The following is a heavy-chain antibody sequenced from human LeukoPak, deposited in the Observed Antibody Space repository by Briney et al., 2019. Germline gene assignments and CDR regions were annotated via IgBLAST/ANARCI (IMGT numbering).Heavy chain of an antibody. Sequence: ASVKVSCKASGYTFTGYYMHWVRQAPGQGLEWMGWINPNSGGTNYAQKFQGRVTMTRDTSISTAYMELSRLRSDDTAVYYCARLYGDYDGYFDYWGQGTLVTVSS. CDR2: INPNSGGT. V-gene: IGHV1-2*02. J-gene: IGHJ4*02. D-gene: IGHD4-17*01. CDR3: ARLYGDYDGYFDY. CDR1: GYTFTGYY.